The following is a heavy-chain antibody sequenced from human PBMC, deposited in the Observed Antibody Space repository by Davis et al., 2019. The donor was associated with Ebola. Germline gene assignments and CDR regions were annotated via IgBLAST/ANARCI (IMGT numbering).Heavy chain of an antibody. J-gene: IGHJ6*03. Sequence: PSETLSLTCTVSGGSISSYYWSWIRQPAGKGLEWIGRIYTSGSTNYNPSLKSRVTMSVDTSKNQFSLKLSPVTAADTAVYYCARVTSDYDFWSGSPYYYYYMDVWGKGTTVTVSS. CDR3: ARVTSDYDFWSGSPYYYYYMDV. D-gene: IGHD3-3*01. V-gene: IGHV4-4*07. CDR2: IYTSGST. CDR1: GGSISSYY.